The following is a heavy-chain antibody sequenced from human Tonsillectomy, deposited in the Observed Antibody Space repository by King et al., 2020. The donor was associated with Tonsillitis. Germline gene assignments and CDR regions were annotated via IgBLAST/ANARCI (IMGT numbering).Heavy chain of an antibody. CDR1: GFTFSSYA. CDR2: IRGSGDRT. Sequence: VQLVESGGGLVQPGGSLRLSCAASGFTFSSYAMSWVRQAPGKGLEWVSVIRGSGDRTYCADSVKGRLTIYRDNSKNTLYLQMNSLRSEDTAEYYWARVGRSPWDWEDVLDIWGQGPMVPVSS. D-gene: IGHD1-26*01. J-gene: IGHJ3*02. CDR3: ARVGRSPWDWEDVLDI. V-gene: IGHV3-23*04.